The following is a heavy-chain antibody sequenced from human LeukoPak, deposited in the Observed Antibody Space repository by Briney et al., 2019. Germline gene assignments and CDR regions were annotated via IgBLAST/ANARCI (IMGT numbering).Heavy chain of an antibody. CDR2: ISSSSSYI. CDR1: GFTFSSYS. D-gene: IGHD6-13*01. J-gene: IGHJ5*02. CDR3: ARDRIAAYNRFDP. Sequence: PGGSLSLSCTASGFTFSSYSMNWVRQAPGKGLEWVSSISSSSSYIYYADSVKGRFTISRDNAKNSLHLQMNSLRAEDTAVYYCARDRIAAYNRFDPWGQGTLVTVSS. V-gene: IGHV3-21*01.